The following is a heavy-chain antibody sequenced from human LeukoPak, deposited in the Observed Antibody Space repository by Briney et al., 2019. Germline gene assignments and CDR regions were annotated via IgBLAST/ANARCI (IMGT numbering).Heavy chain of an antibody. D-gene: IGHD2-2*02. CDR1: GFTFINHA. CDR3: ARGQLQYYYYIDV. CDR2: ITYDGSKK. J-gene: IGHJ6*03. V-gene: IGHV3-30*04. Sequence: TGGSLRLSCAASGFTFINHAMHRVRQAPGKGLEWVAGITYDGSKKYYPDSVKGRCTISRDNSKKTLFLEMNSLRAEDTAVYYCARGQLQYYYYIDVWGKGTTVTVSS.